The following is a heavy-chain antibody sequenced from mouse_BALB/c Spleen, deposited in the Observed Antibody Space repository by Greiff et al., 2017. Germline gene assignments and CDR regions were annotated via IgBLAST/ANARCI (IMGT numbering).Heavy chain of an antibody. V-gene: IGHV1-4*02. J-gene: IGHJ4*01. D-gene: IGHD2-10*01. CDR2: INPSSGYT. CDR3: ARSPYYLAMDY. CDR1: GYTFTSYT. Sequence: VKLQESAAELARPGASVKMSCKASGYTFTSYTMHWVKQRPGQGLEWIGYINPSSGYTEYNQKFKDKTTLTADKSSSTAYMQLSSLTSEDSAVYYCARSPYYLAMDYWGQGTSVTVSS.